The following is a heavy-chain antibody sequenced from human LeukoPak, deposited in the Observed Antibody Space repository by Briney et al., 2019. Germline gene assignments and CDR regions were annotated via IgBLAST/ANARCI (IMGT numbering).Heavy chain of an antibody. J-gene: IGHJ4*02. D-gene: IGHD3-22*01. CDR3: ARTIPGVVAGGPSYGNSPTYFDY. Sequence: GGSLRLSCAASGFTFSVYWMSWVRQAPGKGLEWVANIKQDGSEKYYVDSVKGRFTISRDNAKNSLYLQINGLRAEDTAVYYRARTIPGVVAGGPSYGNSPTYFDYWGQGTLVTVSS. CDR1: GFTFSVYW. CDR2: IKQDGSEK. V-gene: IGHV3-7*01.